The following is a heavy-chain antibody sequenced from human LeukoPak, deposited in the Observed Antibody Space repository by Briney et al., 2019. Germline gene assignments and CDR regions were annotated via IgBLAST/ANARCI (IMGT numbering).Heavy chain of an antibody. CDR3: ARVDLDDYGDYHWYFDL. CDR1: GYTFTSCG. V-gene: IGHV1-18*01. CDR2: ISAYNGNT. Sequence: ASVTVTCKASGYTFTSCGISWVGQAPGQGVEGMGWISAYNGNTNYEQKLQGRVTMTTDTSTSTDYMELRSLRSDDTAVYYCARVDLDDYGDYHWYFDLWGGGNLGTVSP. J-gene: IGHJ2*01. D-gene: IGHD4-17*01.